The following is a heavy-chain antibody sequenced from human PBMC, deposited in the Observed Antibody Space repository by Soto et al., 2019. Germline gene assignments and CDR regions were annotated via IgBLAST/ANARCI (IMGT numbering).Heavy chain of an antibody. J-gene: IGHJ4*02. V-gene: IGHV3-15*07. Sequence: GGSLRLSCAASGFTFSNAWMNWVRQAPGKGLEWVGRIKSKTDGGTTDYAAPVKGRFTISRDDSKNTLYLQMNSLKTEDTAVYYCTTLTWSSRETFDYWGQGTLVTVSS. CDR2: IKSKTDGGTT. CDR1: GFTFSNAW. D-gene: IGHD6-13*01. CDR3: TTLTWSSRETFDY.